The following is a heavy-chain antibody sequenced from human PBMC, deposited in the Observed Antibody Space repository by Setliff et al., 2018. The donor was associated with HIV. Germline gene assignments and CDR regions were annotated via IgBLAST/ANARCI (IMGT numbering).Heavy chain of an antibody. CDR3: ARAYGSGYSMDGAFDI. Sequence: TLSLTCAVYGGSFSGYYWSWIRQPPGKGLEWIGEINHSGSTNYNPSLKSRVTISIDMSKNQFSLNVTSVTAADTALYYCARAYGSGYSMDGAFDIWGQGTMVTVSS. V-gene: IGHV4-34*01. CDR2: INHSGST. CDR1: GGSFSGYY. J-gene: IGHJ3*02. D-gene: IGHD5-12*01.